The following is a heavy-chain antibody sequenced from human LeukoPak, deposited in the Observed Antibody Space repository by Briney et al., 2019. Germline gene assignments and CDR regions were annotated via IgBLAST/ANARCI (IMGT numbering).Heavy chain of an antibody. D-gene: IGHD1-26*01. CDR1: GFTFSSYS. CDR3: AKAFRIVGIGNPDDAFDV. J-gene: IGHJ3*01. Sequence: GGSLRLSCAASGFTFSSYSMNWVRQAPGKGLEWVSSISSSSSYIYYADSVKGRFTISRDNAKNSLYLQMNSLRAEDTAVYYCAKAFRIVGIGNPDDAFDVWGQGTVVTVS. V-gene: IGHV3-21*01. CDR2: ISSSSSYI.